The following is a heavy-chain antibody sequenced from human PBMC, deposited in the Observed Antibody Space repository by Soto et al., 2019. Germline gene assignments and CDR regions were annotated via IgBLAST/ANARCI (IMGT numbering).Heavy chain of an antibody. CDR1: GGSFSGYY. J-gene: IGHJ4*02. D-gene: IGHD6-19*01. CDR3: ARGGDSSGRDGQIDY. V-gene: IGHV4-34*01. CDR2: INHSGST. Sequence: PSETLSLTCAVYGGSFSGYYWSWIRQPPGKGLEWIGEINHSGSTNYNPSLKSRVTISVDTSKNQFSLKLSSVTAADTAVYYCARGGDSSGRDGQIDYWGQGTLVTVSS.